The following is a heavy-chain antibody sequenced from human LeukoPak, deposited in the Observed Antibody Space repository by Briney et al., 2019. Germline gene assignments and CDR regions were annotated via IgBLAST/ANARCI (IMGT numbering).Heavy chain of an antibody. D-gene: IGHD3-22*01. CDR2: INHSGST. CDR3: ASDYDSSGYHDAFDI. V-gene: IGHV4-38-2*01. CDR1: GYSITSGYY. J-gene: IGHJ3*02. Sequence: PSETLSLTCAVSGYSITSGYYWAWIRQPPGKGLEWIGEINHSGSTNYNPSLKSRVTISVDTSKNQFSLKLSSVTAADTAVYYCASDYDSSGYHDAFDIWGQGTMVTVSS.